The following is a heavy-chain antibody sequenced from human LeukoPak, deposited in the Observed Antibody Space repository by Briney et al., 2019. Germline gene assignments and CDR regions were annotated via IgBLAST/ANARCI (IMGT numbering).Heavy chain of an antibody. J-gene: IGHJ4*02. CDR1: VGSINSGNW. CDR3: ATVAVIRGVTYFDY. CDR2: LFYSGST. V-gene: IGHV4-61*01. D-gene: IGHD3-10*01. Sequence: SETLSLTCAVSVGSINSGNWWSWVRQPPGKGLEWIAYLFYSGSTDYNPSLESRVTISVDTSKNQFSLKLRSVTAADTAVYYCATVAVIRGVTYFDYWGQGTLVTVSS.